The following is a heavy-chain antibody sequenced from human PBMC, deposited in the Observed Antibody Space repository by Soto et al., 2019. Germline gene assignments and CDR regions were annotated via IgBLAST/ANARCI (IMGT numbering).Heavy chain of an antibody. CDR2: IYYSGGT. CDR3: TREQSDDNYFDP. CDR1: GAALSSGGYF. J-gene: IGHJ5*02. V-gene: IGHV4-61*08. Sequence: SETLSLTSHVSGAALSSGGYFYTCVRQPPGKGVEWVGYIYYSGGTNYNPSLKSRVTISLDKSKSQFSLRLISVTAADTAVYYCTREQSDDNYFDPWGQGTLVTVSS. D-gene: IGHD6-19*01.